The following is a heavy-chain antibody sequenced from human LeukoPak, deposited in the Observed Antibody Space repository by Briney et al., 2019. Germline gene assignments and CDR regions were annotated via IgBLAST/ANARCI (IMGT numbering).Heavy chain of an antibody. Sequence: ASVKVSCKAAGYTFTGYYMFWVRQAPGQGLEWMGRINPNSGGTNYAQKFQGRVTMTRDTSISTAYMELSRLRSDDTAVYYCARGYCSGGSCYSVENWLDPWGQRTLVTVSS. V-gene: IGHV1-2*06. CDR3: ARGYCSGGSCYSVENWLDP. D-gene: IGHD2-15*01. J-gene: IGHJ5*02. CDR1: GYTFTGYY. CDR2: INPNSGGT.